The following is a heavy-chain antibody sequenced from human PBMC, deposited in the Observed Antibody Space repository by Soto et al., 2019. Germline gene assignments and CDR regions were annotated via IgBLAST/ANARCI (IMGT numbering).Heavy chain of an antibody. D-gene: IGHD3-3*01. V-gene: IGHV1-69*06. CDR1: GGTFSSYA. J-gene: IGHJ6*02. CDR3: ARGAGFWSGYDYYGMDV. Sequence: SVKVSCKASGGTFSSYAISWVRQAPGQGREWMGGIIPIIGTANYAQKFQGRDTITADKYTSTAYMELSSLRSEDTAVYYCARGAGFWSGYDYYGMDVWGQGTTVTVSS. CDR2: IIPIIGTA.